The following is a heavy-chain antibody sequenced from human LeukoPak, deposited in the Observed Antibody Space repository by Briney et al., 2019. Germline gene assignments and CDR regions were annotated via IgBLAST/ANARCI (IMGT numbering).Heavy chain of an antibody. V-gene: IGHV3-23*01. J-gene: IGHJ4*02. CDR1: GFTFSNFA. CDR2: ISGSGDST. Sequence: GGSLRLSCAASGFTFSNFALSWVRQAPGKGLEWVSAISGSGDSTYYADSVKGRFTISRDNSKNTLYLQMNSLRAEDTAVYYCARRSSENYFDYWGQGTLVIVSS. D-gene: IGHD3-3*01. CDR3: ARRSSENYFDY.